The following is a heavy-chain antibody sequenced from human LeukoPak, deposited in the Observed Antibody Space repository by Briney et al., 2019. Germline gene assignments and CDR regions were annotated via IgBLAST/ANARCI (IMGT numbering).Heavy chain of an antibody. Sequence: PGESLQISCQSSGYTFTSYWIGWVRQLPGKGLQWMGIIYPGDSDTTYSPSFQGQVTISAVKSISTAYLQWSSLKASDTAIYYCARLIVGSSSTGWFDPWGQGTLVTLSS. J-gene: IGHJ5*02. CDR2: IYPGDSDT. D-gene: IGHD6-6*01. CDR3: ARLIVGSSSTGWFDP. CDR1: GYTFTSYW. V-gene: IGHV5-51*01.